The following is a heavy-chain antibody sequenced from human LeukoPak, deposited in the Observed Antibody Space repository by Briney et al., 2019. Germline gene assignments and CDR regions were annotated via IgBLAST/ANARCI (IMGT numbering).Heavy chain of an antibody. CDR1: GGSISSTNW. J-gene: IGHJ4*02. CDR2: IYHSGGT. CDR3: ARDLDSSSWFLNY. D-gene: IGHD6-13*01. Sequence: SETLSLTCAVSGGSISSTNWWIWVRQPPGKGLEWIGEIYHSGGTNYNPSLKSRVTLSVDKSKNQFSLKLSSVTAADTAVYYCARDLDSSSWFLNYWGQGTLVTVSS. V-gene: IGHV4-4*02.